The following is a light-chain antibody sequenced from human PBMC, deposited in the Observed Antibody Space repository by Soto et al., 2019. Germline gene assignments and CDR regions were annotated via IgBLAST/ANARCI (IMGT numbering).Light chain of an antibody. V-gene: IGKV3-20*01. CDR3: QQYGSSPRT. Sequence: EIVLTQSPCTLSLSPGERATLSCRASQSVSSSYLAWYQQKPGQAPMLLIYGASIRAAGIPERFSGSGSGTDFTLTISRLEPEDFAVYYCQQYGSSPRTFGQGTKVEIK. J-gene: IGKJ1*01. CDR2: GAS. CDR1: QSVSSSY.